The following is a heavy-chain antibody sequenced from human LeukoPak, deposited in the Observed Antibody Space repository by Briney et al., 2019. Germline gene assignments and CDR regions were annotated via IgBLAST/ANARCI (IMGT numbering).Heavy chain of an antibody. CDR3: ARDGGSPDYYDSSGYCDY. D-gene: IGHD3-22*01. J-gene: IGHJ4*02. CDR1: GVTFSSYA. V-gene: IGHV3-64*01. Sequence: PGGSLRLSCAASGVTFSSYAMHWVRQAPGEGRGYVSAISSNGGSTYYANSVKGRFTISRDNSKNTLYLQMDSLRAEDMAVYYCARDGGSPDYYDSSGYCDYWAQGTLVTVSS. CDR2: ISSNGGST.